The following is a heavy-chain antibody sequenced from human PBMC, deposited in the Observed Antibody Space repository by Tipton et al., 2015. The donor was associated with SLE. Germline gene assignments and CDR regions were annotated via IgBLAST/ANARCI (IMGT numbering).Heavy chain of an antibody. J-gene: IGHJ6*02. Sequence: TLSLTCAVYGGSFSGYYWSWIRQPPGKGLEWIGEINHSGSTNYNPSLKSRVTISVDTSKNQFSLKLSSVTAADTAVYYCARFQGRRGIDVYGMDVWGQGTTVTVSS. CDR3: ARFQGRRGIDVYGMDV. D-gene: IGHD3-16*01. CDR2: INHSGST. CDR1: GGSFSGYY. V-gene: IGHV4-34*01.